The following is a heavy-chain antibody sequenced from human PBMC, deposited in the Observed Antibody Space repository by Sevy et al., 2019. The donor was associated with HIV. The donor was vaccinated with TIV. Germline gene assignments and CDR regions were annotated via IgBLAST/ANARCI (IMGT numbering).Heavy chain of an antibody. J-gene: IGHJ3*02. V-gene: IGHV4-59*08. Sequence: SETLSLTCTVSGGSISDYYWSWIRQPPGKGLEWIGYFYYGSGTTNYNPSLKSRVTISIDTSKNQFSLKVSSVTAADPAVYYCARQGGIVTTLYAFHIWGQGTMVTVSS. CDR3: ARQGGIVTTLYAFHI. CDR1: GGSISDYY. CDR2: FYYGSGTT. D-gene: IGHD4-4*01.